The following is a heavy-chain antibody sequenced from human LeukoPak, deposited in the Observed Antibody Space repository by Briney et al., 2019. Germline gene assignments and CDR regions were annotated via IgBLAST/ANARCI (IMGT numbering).Heavy chain of an antibody. CDR3: ARDWQLNYYYYMDV. CDR2: INHSGST. J-gene: IGHJ6*03. CDR1: GGSFSGYY. Sequence: SETLSLTCAVYGGSFSGYYWSWIRQPPGKGLEWIGEINHSGSTNYNPSLKSRVTISVDTSKNQFSLKLSSVTAADTAVYYCARDWQLNYYYYMDVWGKGTTVTVSS. D-gene: IGHD6-6*01. V-gene: IGHV4-34*01.